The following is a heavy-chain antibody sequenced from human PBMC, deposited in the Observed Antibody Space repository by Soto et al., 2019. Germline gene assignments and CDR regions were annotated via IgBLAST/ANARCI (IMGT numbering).Heavy chain of an antibody. Sequence: SETLSLTCTVSGGSVSGSSSFWGWIRQPPGRGLEWLGAIYYGGSTYDNPSLKSRVTISVDTSRNQFSLKLTSVTAADTAVYYCARQRNRFDPWGQGTLVTISS. CDR2: IYYGGST. J-gene: IGHJ5*02. CDR1: GGSVSGSSSF. V-gene: IGHV4-39*01. CDR3: ARQRNRFDP.